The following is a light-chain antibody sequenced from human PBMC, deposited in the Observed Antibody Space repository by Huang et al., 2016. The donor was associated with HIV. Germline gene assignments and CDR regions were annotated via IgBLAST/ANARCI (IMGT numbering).Light chain of an antibody. CDR2: WAS. CDR1: QSVLYSSNNRSY. CDR3: QQYYSTPPT. Sequence: DIVMNQSPDSLAVYLGERDNINCKSSQSVLYSSNNRSYLAWYQQKPGQPPKLLFYWASTRDSWVPDRFSGSGSGTYFTLTISSLQAEYAAFYYCQQYYSTPPTFGQGTRLEIK. V-gene: IGKV4-1*01. J-gene: IGKJ5*01.